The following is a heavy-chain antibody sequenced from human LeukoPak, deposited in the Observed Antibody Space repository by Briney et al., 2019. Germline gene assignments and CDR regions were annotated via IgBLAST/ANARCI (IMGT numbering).Heavy chain of an antibody. J-gene: IGHJ6*03. D-gene: IGHD3-10*01. CDR3: ARVRGGSGLYYYYYYYMDV. CDR2: IYSGGST. Sequence: GSLRLSCAASGFTVSSNYMSWVRQAPGKGLEWVSVIYSGGSTYYADSVKGRFTISRDNSKNTLYLQMNSLRAEDTAVYYCARVRGGSGLYYYYYYYMDVWGKGTTVTISS. V-gene: IGHV3-66*01. CDR1: GFTVSSNY.